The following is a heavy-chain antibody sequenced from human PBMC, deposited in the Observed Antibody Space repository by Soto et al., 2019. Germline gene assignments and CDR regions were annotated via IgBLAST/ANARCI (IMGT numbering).Heavy chain of an antibody. J-gene: IGHJ5*02. CDR2: IYRGGIT. Sequence: SETLSLTCAVSGYSISRGLYWGWIRQPPGKGLEWIGTIYRGGITYYNPSLKSRVTISIDTSKNHFSLRLSSVTATDTAVYFCAIGNPDWFDPWGQGTLVTV. D-gene: IGHD1-1*01. V-gene: IGHV4-38-2*01. CDR3: AIGNPDWFDP. CDR1: GYSISRGLY.